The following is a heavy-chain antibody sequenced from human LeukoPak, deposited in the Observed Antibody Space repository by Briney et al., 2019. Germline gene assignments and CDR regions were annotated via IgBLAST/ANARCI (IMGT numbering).Heavy chain of an antibody. CDR3: EKGITYDILARTGRGAFDI. D-gene: IGHD3-9*01. CDR1: GFTFDDYV. Sequence: GRSLRLSCAASGFTFDDYVMHWVRQAPGKGLEWVSGISWNSGSIGYADSVKGRFTISRDNAKNSLYLQMNSLRAEDTALYYCEKGITYDILARTGRGAFDIWGQGTMVTVSS. V-gene: IGHV3-9*01. CDR2: ISWNSGSI. J-gene: IGHJ3*02.